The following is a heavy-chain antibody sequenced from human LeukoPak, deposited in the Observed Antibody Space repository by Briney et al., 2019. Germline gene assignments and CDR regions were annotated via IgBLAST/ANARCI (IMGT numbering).Heavy chain of an antibody. V-gene: IGHV3-7*01. D-gene: IGHD3-16*01. Sequence: PGGSLRLSCAASGFTYSVYWMGWVRQAPGKGLEGVADIKHDGGETYHVDFVKGRFTISRDNAESSLYLQMNSLRAEDTALYYCVRHYYDSSSWSFDMWGQGTMVTVS. CDR1: GFTYSVYW. CDR3: VRHYYDSSSWSFDM. CDR2: IKHDGGET. J-gene: IGHJ3*02.